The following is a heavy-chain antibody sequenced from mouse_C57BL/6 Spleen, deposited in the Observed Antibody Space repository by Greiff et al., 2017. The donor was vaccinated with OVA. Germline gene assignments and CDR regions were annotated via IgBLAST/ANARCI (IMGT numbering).Heavy chain of an antibody. D-gene: IGHD1-1*01. V-gene: IGHV6-6*01. CDR1: GFTFSDAW. CDR2: IRNKANNHAT. CDR3: TRDCSSYDYAMDY. Sequence: EVKLVESGGGLVQPGGSMKLSCAASGFTFSDAWMDWVRQSPEKGLEWVAEIRNKANNHATYYAESVKGRFTISRDDSKSSVYLQMNSLRAEDTGIYYGTRDCSSYDYAMDYWGQGTSVTVSS. J-gene: IGHJ4*01.